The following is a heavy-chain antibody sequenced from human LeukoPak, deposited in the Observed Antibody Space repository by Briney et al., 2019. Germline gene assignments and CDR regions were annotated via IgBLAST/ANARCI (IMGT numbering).Heavy chain of an antibody. CDR2: INPNSGGT. J-gene: IGHJ4*02. CDR1: GYTFTGYY. V-gene: IGHV1-2*02. CDR3: AREPTIRYYFDY. Sequence: GASMKVSCKASGYTFTGYYMHWVRQAPGQGLEWMGWINPNSGGTNYAQKFQGRVTMTRDTSISTAYMELSRLRSDDTAVYYCAREPTIRYYFDYWGQGTLVTVSS.